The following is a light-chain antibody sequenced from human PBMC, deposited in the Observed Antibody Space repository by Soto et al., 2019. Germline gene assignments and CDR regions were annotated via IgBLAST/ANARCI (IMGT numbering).Light chain of an antibody. CDR3: AAWDDIRNGDV. CDR1: SSNIESNT. V-gene: IGLV1-44*01. CDR2: SNY. Sequence: QSVLTQPPSASGTPGQRVTISCSGSSSNIESNTVTWYQQLPGTAPKLVIYSNYDRPSGVPDRFSGSTSGTSASLVIRGLQSEDEADDYCAAWDDIRNGDVVGGGTKLTVL. J-gene: IGLJ1*01.